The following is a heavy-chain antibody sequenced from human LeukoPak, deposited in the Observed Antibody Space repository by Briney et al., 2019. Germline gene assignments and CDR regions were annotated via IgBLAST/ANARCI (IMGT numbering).Heavy chain of an antibody. CDR1: GGSISSSSYY. CDR3: ARDGGSSLYYYYYYMDV. Sequence: SETLSLTCTVSGGSISSSSYYWGWIRQPPGKGLEWIGSIYYSGSTYYNPSLKSRVTISVDTSKNQFSLKLSSVTAADTAVYYCARDGGSSLYYYYYYMDVWGKGTTVTVSS. J-gene: IGHJ6*03. V-gene: IGHV4-39*07. D-gene: IGHD2-15*01. CDR2: IYYSGST.